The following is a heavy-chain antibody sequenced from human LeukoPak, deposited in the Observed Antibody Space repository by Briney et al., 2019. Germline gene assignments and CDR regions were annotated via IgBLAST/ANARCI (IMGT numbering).Heavy chain of an antibody. CDR3: ASIAAAGYNWFDP. Sequence: PSETLSLTCAVYGGSFSGYYWSWIRQPPGKGLEWIGEINHSGSTNYNPSLKSRVTISVDTSKNQFSLKLSSVTAADTAVYYCASIAAAGYNWFDPWGQGTLVTVSS. CDR1: GGSFSGYY. D-gene: IGHD6-13*01. CDR2: INHSGST. J-gene: IGHJ5*02. V-gene: IGHV4-34*01.